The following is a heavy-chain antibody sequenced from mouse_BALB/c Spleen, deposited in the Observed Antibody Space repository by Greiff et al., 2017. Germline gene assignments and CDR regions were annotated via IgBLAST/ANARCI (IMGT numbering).Heavy chain of an antibody. CDR1: GFNIKDTY. J-gene: IGHJ4*01. CDR2: IDPANGNT. V-gene: IGHV14-3*02. Sequence: EVKLQESGAELVKPGASVKLSCTASGFNIKDTYMHWVKQRPEQGLEWIGRIDPANGNTKYDPKFQGKATITADTSSNTAYLQLSSLTSEDTAVYYCARPLLYAMDYWGQGTSVTVSS. CDR3: ARPLLYAMDY. D-gene: IGHD2-1*01.